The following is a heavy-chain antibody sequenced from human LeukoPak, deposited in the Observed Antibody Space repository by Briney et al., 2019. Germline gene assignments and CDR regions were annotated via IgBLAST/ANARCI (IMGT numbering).Heavy chain of an antibody. V-gene: IGHV1-18*01. Sequence: GASVKVSCKASGYTFTSYGISWVRQAPGQGLEWMGWISAYNGNTNYAQKLQGRVTMTTDTSTSTAYMELRSLRSDDTAVYYCARDSPKEQSKYGMDVWGQGTTVTVSS. CDR2: ISAYNGNT. J-gene: IGHJ6*02. D-gene: IGHD6-19*01. CDR1: GYTFTSYG. CDR3: ARDSPKEQSKYGMDV.